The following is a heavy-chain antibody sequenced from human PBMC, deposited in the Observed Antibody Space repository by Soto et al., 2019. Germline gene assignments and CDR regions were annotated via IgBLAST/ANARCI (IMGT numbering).Heavy chain of an antibody. V-gene: IGHV3-53*01. Sequence: EVQLVESGGGLIQPGGSLRLSCAASGFAVSSKYMTWVRQAPGKGLEWVSVIYGGGTTYYADSVKGRFTISRDTSKNTLYPQMNSLRAEDTAVYYCVQTTGWPGSDFWGQGTLVTVSS. D-gene: IGHD6-19*01. CDR1: GFAVSSKY. CDR3: VQTTGWPGSDF. J-gene: IGHJ4*02. CDR2: IYGGGTT.